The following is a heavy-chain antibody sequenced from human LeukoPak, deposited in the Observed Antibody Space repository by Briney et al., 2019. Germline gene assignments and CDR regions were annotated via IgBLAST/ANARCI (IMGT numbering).Heavy chain of an antibody. J-gene: IGHJ2*01. Sequence: GGSLRLPCAASGFTFSSYDMHWVRQATGKGLEWVSAIGTAGDTYYPGSVKGRFTISRENAKNSLYLQMNSLRAGDTAVYYCARVRKYSGYYSWYFDLWGRGTLVTVPS. CDR2: IGTAGDT. CDR1: GFTFSSYD. CDR3: ARVRKYSGYYSWYFDL. V-gene: IGHV3-13*01. D-gene: IGHD5-12*01.